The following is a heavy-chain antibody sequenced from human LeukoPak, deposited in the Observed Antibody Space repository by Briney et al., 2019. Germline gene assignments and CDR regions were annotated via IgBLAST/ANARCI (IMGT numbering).Heavy chain of an antibody. CDR3: ARGRRDPL. D-gene: IGHD5-24*01. J-gene: IGHJ2*01. CDR1: GGSISSGGYY. V-gene: IGHV4-61*08. CDR2: IYYSGST. Sequence: SETLSLTCTVSGGSISSGGYYWSWLRQPPGKGLEWIGYIYYSGSTNYNPSLKSRVTISVDMSKNQLSLKLSSVTAADTAVYYCARGRRDPLWGRGTLVTVSS.